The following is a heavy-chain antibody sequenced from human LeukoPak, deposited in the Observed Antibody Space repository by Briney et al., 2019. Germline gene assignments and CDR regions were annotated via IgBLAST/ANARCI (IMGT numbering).Heavy chain of an antibody. D-gene: IGHD5-24*01. CDR2: ISYDGSNK. CDR3: ARDGYNYSFDY. V-gene: IGHV3-30*03. J-gene: IGHJ4*02. Sequence: PGRSLRLSCAASGFTFSSYGMHWVRQAPGKGLEWVAVISYDGSNKYYADSVKGRFTISRDNAKNSLYLQMNSLRAEDTAVYYCARDGYNYSFDYWGQGTLVTVSS. CDR1: GFTFSSYG.